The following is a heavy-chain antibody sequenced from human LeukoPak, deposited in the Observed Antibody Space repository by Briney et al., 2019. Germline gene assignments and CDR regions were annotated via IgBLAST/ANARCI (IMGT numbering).Heavy chain of an antibody. CDR3: EGRYCSSTSCSTN. D-gene: IGHD2-2*02. Sequence: GGSLRLSRAASGFTFSTYWMHWVRQAPGKGLVWVSRISSDGSSTNYADSVKGRFTISRDNAKNTLYLQMNSLRAEDTAMYYCEGRYCSSTSCSTNWGQGTLVTVSS. J-gene: IGHJ4*02. CDR2: ISSDGSST. V-gene: IGHV3-74*01. CDR1: GFTFSTYW.